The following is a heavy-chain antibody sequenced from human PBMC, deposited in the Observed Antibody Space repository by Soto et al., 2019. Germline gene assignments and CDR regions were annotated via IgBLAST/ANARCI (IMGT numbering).Heavy chain of an antibody. J-gene: IGHJ3*02. Sequence: ASVKVSCKASGYTFTSYDINWVRQATGQGLDWMGWMNPNSGNTGYAQKFQGRVTMTRNTSISTAYMELSSLRSEDTAVYYRARGIIVVVVAATQLDAFDICGQGTMVTVSS. CDR2: MNPNSGNT. CDR1: GYTFTSYD. CDR3: ARGIIVVVVAATQLDAFDI. D-gene: IGHD2-15*01. V-gene: IGHV1-8*01.